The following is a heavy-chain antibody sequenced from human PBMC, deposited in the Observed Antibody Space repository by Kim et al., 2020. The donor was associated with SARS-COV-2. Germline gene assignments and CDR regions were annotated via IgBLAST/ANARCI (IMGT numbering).Heavy chain of an antibody. D-gene: IGHD3-22*01. V-gene: IGHV2-5*02. CDR2: FYWDNDA. Sequence: SGPTLVKPTQTLTLTCTFSGFSLTTNGVAVGWIRQPPGKALEWLAIFYWDNDARHNPSLRNRITITKDTCKNQVVLTMTNMGPVDTATYYCAHSSRLDCHNGGSCYSFDHWGQGTLVTVSS. CDR1: GFSLTTNGVA. J-gene: IGHJ4*02. CDR3: AHSSRLDCHNGGSCYSFDH.